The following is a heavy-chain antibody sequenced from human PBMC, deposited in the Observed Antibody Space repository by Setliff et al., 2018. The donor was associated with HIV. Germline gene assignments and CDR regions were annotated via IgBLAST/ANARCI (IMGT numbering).Heavy chain of an antibody. Sequence: PSETLSLTCTVSGGSISSGSYYWSWIRQPAGKGLEWIGHIYTSGSTNYNPSLKSRVTISVDTSKNQFSLKLSSVTAADTAVYYCARGATREFIVGATIFDYWGQGTLVTVSS. D-gene: IGHD1-26*01. J-gene: IGHJ4*02. CDR2: IYTSGST. V-gene: IGHV4-61*09. CDR1: GGSISSGSYY. CDR3: ARGATREFIVGATIFDY.